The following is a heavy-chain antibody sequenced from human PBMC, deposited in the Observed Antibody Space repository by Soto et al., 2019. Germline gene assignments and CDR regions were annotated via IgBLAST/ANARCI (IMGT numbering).Heavy chain of an antibody. J-gene: IGHJ3*02. V-gene: IGHV3-23*01. CDR2: ISDSGDGT. Sequence: GVSLILSCSASGFTFSRHAMTWVRQAPVKGLEWVSGISDSGDGTYYADSVKGRFTISRDNSKNTAYLQMNSLRAEDTAVYYCAKIRGSFDSARRSDNFGIWGQGTMVTVSS. CDR1: GFTFSRHA. D-gene: IGHD3-10*01. CDR3: AKIRGSFDSARRSDNFGI.